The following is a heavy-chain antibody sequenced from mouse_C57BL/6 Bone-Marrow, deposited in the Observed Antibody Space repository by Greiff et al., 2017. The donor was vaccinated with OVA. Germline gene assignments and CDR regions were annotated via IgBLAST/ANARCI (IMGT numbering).Heavy chain of an antibody. V-gene: IGHV5-9-1*02. CDR1: GFTFSSYA. D-gene: IGHD1-1*01. CDR2: ISSGGDYI. Sequence: EVKLVESGAGLVKPGGSLKLSCAASGFTFSSYAMSWVRQTPEKRLEWVAYISSGGDYIYYADTVKGRFTISRDNARNTLYLQMSSLKSEDTAMYYCTREWDGSALAYWGQGTTLTVSS. J-gene: IGHJ2*01. CDR3: TREWDGSALAY.